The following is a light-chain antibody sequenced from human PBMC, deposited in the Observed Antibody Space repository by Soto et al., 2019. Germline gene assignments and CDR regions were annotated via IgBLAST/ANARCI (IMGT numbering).Light chain of an antibody. CDR2: GAS. Sequence: DIQMTQSPSTLSASVGDTATVTCRASQSVSGWLAWYQQKPGKAPKLLIYGASSLQSGVPSRISGSGSGTDFTLNISNLQPEDFATYYCQQTYSAPLTVGGGTEVDIK. V-gene: IGKV1-39*01. CDR1: QSVSGW. J-gene: IGKJ4*01. CDR3: QQTYSAPLT.